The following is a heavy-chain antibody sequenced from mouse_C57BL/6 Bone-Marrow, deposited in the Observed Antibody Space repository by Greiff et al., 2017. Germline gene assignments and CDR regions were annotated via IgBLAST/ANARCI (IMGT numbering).Heavy chain of an antibody. D-gene: IGHD3-1*01. J-gene: IGHJ4*01. CDR3: ASGGQHRYSYAMGY. CDR1: GYTFTSYG. CDR2: IYPRSGNT. Sequence: VQLQQSGAELARPGASVKLSCKASGYTFTSYGISWVKQRTGQGLEWIGEIYPRSGNTYYNEKFKGKATLTADKSSSPAYMELRSLTSEDAAVYDCASGGQHRYSYAMGYWGQGTSATVSS. V-gene: IGHV1-81*01.